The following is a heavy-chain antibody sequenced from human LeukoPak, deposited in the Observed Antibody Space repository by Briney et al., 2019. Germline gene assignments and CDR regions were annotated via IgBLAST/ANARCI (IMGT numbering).Heavy chain of an antibody. CDR2: IYYSGST. V-gene: IGHV4-39*07. D-gene: IGHD3-3*01. CDR3: ARGGAAYYAFWSGYYFSDP. CDR1: GGSISSSSYC. J-gene: IGHJ5*02. Sequence: SETLSLTCTVSGGSISSSSYCWGWIRQPPGKGLEWIGSIYYSGSTYYNPSLKSRVTISVDTSKNQFSLKLSSVTAADTAVYYCARGGAAYYAFWSGYYFSDPWGQGTLVTVSS.